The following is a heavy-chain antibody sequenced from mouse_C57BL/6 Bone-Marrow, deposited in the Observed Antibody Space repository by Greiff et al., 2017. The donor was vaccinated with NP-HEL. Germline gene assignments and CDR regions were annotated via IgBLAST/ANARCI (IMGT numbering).Heavy chain of an antibody. J-gene: IGHJ2*01. CDR3: ACPYYFDY. V-gene: IGHV1-72*01. CDR1: GYTFTSSW. Sequence: LSFTASGYTFTSSWLHWVPQRPGRGLEWIGRIDPNSGGTKYNEKFKSKATLTVDKPSSTAYMQLSSLTSEDSAVYYCACPYYFDYWGQGTTLTVSS. CDR2: IDPNSGGT.